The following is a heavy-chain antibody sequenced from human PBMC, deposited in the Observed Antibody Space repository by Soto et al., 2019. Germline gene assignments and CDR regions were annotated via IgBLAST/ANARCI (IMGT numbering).Heavy chain of an antibody. V-gene: IGHV4-59*08. J-gene: IGHJ3*02. Sequence: PSETLSLTCTVSGGSIRSYYWSWIRQPPGKRLEWIGYIYYIGSTNYNPSLKSRVTISVDTSKNQLSLKLTSVTAADTAVYYCASGIVVTHSATDAFDIWGQGTMVTVSS. CDR2: IYYIGST. D-gene: IGHD3-22*01. CDR3: ASGIVVTHSATDAFDI. CDR1: GGSIRSYY.